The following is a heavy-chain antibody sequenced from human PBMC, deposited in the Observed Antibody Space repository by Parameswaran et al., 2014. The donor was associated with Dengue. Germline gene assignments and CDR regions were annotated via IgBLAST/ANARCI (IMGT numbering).Heavy chain of an antibody. CDR3: ARCILGIRSTYYYYYYGMDV. D-gene: IGHD7-27*01. Sequence: WIRQPQEGLEWVAVISYDGSNKYYADSVKGRFTISRDNSKNTLYLQMNSLRAEDTAVYYCARCILGIRSTYYYYYYGMDVWGQGTTVTVSS. CDR2: ISYDGSNK. V-gene: IGHV3-30-3*01. J-gene: IGHJ6*02.